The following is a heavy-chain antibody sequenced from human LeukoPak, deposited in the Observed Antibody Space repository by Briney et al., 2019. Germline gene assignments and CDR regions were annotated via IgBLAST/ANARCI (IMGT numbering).Heavy chain of an antibody. V-gene: IGHV4-39*01. CDR2: IYYSGGT. Sequence: SETLSLTCTVSGGSISSTDYYWGWIRQPPGKGLEWVGSIYYSGGTYYNPSLKSRVTTSVDTSKNQFSLKMSSVTAADTAVYYCARHWPTFRGVDYWGQGTLVTVSS. D-gene: IGHD3-16*01. J-gene: IGHJ4*02. CDR1: GGSISSTDYY. CDR3: ARHWPTFRGVDY.